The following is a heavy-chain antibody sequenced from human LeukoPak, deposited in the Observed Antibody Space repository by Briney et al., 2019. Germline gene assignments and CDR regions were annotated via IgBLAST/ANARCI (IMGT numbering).Heavy chain of an antibody. CDR2: ISSNGGST. Sequence: GGSLRLSCAASGFTFSSYAMHWVRQAPGKGLEYVSAISSNGGSTYYANSVKGRFTISRDNSKNTLYLQMGSLRAEDMAVYYCARANGSGSYYGFDYWGQGTLVTVSS. D-gene: IGHD3-10*01. J-gene: IGHJ4*02. CDR1: GFTFSSYA. V-gene: IGHV3-64*01. CDR3: ARANGSGSYYGFDY.